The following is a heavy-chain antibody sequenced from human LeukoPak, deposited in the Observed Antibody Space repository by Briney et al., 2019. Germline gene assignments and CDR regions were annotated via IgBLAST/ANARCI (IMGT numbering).Heavy chain of an antibody. J-gene: IGHJ4*02. CDR2: LSHDGGTK. V-gene: IGHV3-30-3*01. D-gene: IGHD4-17*01. CDR3: ARDPSGDYFDY. Sequence: GRSLRLSCAASGFTFNNYAMNWVRQAPGKGLEWVAALSHDGGTKYYADSVKGRFTSSRDNSKNTLYLQMNSLRAEDTAVYYCARDPSGDYFDYWGQGTLVTVSS. CDR1: GFTFNNYA.